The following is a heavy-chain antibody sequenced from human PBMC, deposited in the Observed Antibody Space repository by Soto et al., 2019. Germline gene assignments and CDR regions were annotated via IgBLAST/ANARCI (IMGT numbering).Heavy chain of an antibody. Sequence: EVQLVESGGGLVQPGGSLRLSCAASGFTVSSSYMSWVRQTPGKGLEWVSVIYSGGSTHYADSVKGRFTISRDNSKNTLYLQMNSLGAEDTAVYYCARDHQMRPKTIFGELNPSYFDYWGHGTLVTVSS. CDR2: IYSGGST. D-gene: IGHD3-3*01. V-gene: IGHV3-66*01. CDR3: ARDHQMRPKTIFGELNPSYFDY. J-gene: IGHJ4*01. CDR1: GFTVSSSY.